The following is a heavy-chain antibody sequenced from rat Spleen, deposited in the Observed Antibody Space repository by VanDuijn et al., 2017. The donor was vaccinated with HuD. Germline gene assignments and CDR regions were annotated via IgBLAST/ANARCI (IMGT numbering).Heavy chain of an antibody. V-gene: IGHV5-22*01. Sequence: EVQLVESGGGLVQPGRSLKLSCAASGFTFSDYYMAWVRQTPKKGLEWVASISYEGSGTYYGDSVKGRCTISRDNAKSTLYLQMDSLRSEATATYYCARHSLPGYNWFAYWGQGTLVTVSS. CDR1: GFTFSDYY. D-gene: IGHD1-4*01. CDR2: ISYEGSGT. J-gene: IGHJ3*01. CDR3: ARHSLPGYNWFAY.